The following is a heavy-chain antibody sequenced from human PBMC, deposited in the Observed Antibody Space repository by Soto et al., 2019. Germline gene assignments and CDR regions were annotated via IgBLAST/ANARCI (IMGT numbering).Heavy chain of an antibody. CDR1: GGTFSSYA. J-gene: IGHJ5*02. CDR3: ARGREGFLGCGGDYNWFGP. D-gene: IGHD2-21*02. CDR2: IIPIFGTA. V-gene: IGHV1-69*12. Sequence: QVQLVQSGAEVKKPGSSVKVSCKASGGTFSSYAISWVRQAPGQGLEWMGGIIPIFGTANYAQKFQGRVTITADESTSTSYMELSRLRSEETAVDYWARGREGFLGCGGDYNWFGPWGQGTLVTVSS.